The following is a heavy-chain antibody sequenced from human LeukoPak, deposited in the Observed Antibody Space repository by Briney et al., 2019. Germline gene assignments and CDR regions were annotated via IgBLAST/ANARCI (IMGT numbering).Heavy chain of an antibody. Sequence: SETLSLTCAVSGGSISSYYWSWIRQPPGKGLEWIGYIYTSGSTNYNPSLKSRVTISVDTSKNQFSLKLSSVTAADTAVYYCARHAPGGHRLQRKYYYYYYMDVWGKGTTVTVSS. CDR2: IYTSGST. V-gene: IGHV4-4*09. CDR1: GGSISSYY. CDR3: ARHAPGGHRLQRKYYYYYYMDV. J-gene: IGHJ6*03. D-gene: IGHD5-24*01.